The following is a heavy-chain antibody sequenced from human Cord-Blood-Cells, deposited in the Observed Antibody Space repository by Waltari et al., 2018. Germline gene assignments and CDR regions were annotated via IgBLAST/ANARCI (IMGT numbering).Heavy chain of an antibody. CDR3: ARRFPRSSLYGKGPWCDP. Sequence: QVQLQQWGAGLLKPSETLSLTCAVYGGSFSGYYWSWIRQPPGKGLEWIGEINHSGSANCSTHLRGRVTISVDTSKNQFALKLSSVAAADTAMYYCARRFPRSSLYGKGPWCDPWGQGTLVTVSS. D-gene: IGHD6-13*01. J-gene: IGHJ5*02. CDR1: GGSFSGYY. V-gene: IGHV4-34*01. CDR2: INHSGSA.